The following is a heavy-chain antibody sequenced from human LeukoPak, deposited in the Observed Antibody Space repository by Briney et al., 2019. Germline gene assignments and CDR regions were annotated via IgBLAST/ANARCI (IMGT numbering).Heavy chain of an antibody. CDR1: GGSISSSSYY. Sequence: SETLSLTCTVSGGSISSSSYYWGWIRQPPGKGLEWIGSIYYSGSTYYNPSLKSRVTISVDTSKNQFSLKLSSVTAADTAVYYCARPQYYDILTGYLSFGAFDIWGQGTMVTVSS. CDR2: IYYSGST. D-gene: IGHD3-9*01. J-gene: IGHJ3*02. V-gene: IGHV4-39*01. CDR3: ARPQYYDILTGYLSFGAFDI.